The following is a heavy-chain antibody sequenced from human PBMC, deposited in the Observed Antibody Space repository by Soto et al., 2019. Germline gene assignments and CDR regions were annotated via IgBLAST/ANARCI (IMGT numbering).Heavy chain of an antibody. CDR2: ISWNSADI. D-gene: IGHD3-9*01. Sequence: ALRLSDAPSGCNVDEYSMHWVRQPPGKGLEWVSGISWNSADIGYADSVRGRFTISRDNAKKSLYLQMNSLSTDDTAFYHCVTPLYQSNFDWPWFDYWGRGTLVTVSS. CDR1: GCNVDEYS. CDR3: VTPLYQSNFDWPWFDY. V-gene: IGHV3-9*01. J-gene: IGHJ4*02.